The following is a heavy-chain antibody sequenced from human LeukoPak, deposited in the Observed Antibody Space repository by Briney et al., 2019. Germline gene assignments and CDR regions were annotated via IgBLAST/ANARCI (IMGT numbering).Heavy chain of an antibody. CDR1: GYSFTGYY. D-gene: IGHD5-18*01. CDR2: INPHSGGT. J-gene: IGHJ4*02. Sequence: ASVKVSCKASGYSFTGYYMHWVRQAPGQGLEWMGRINPHSGGTKYAQKFKGRVTMTRDTSISTAYMELSRLRSDATAVYYCARVDTAMVAGGGDYWGQGTLVTVSS. CDR3: ARVDTAMVAGGGDY. V-gene: IGHV1-2*02.